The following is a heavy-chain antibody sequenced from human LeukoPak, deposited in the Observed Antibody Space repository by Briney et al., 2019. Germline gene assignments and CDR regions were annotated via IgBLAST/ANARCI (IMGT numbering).Heavy chain of an antibody. Sequence: QPGGSLRLSCAASGFTFSSYEMNWVRQAPGKGLEWVSYISSSGSTIYYADSVKGRFTISRDNAKNSLYLQMNSLRAEDTAAYYCARAGDYGGNSDAFDIWGQGTMVTVSS. CDR3: ARAGDYGGNSDAFDI. CDR2: ISSSGSTI. V-gene: IGHV3-48*03. CDR1: GFTFSSYE. D-gene: IGHD4-23*01. J-gene: IGHJ3*02.